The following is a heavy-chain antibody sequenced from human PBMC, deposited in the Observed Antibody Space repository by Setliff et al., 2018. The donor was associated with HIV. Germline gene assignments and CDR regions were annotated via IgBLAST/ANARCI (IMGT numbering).Heavy chain of an antibody. CDR2: INHSGST. Sequence: SETLSLTCAVYGGSFSGYYWSWIRQPPGKGLEWIGEINHSGSTNYNPSLKSRVTISVDTSKNQFSLKRSSVTAADTAVYYCARGRKWFGITNWGQGTLVTVSS. V-gene: IGHV4-34*01. D-gene: IGHD3-10*01. CDR3: ARGRKWFGITN. CDR1: GGSFSGYY. J-gene: IGHJ4*02.